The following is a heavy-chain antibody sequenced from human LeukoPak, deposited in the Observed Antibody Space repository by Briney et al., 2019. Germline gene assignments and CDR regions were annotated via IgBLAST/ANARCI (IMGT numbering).Heavy chain of an antibody. J-gene: IGHJ3*02. Sequence: GGSLRLSCAASGFTVSSNYMSWVRQAPGKGLEWVSVIYSGGSTYYADSVKGRFTISRDNSKNTLYLQMNSLRAEGTAVYYCAREGKKVWGGGGGTFDIWGQGTMVTVSS. D-gene: IGHD3-16*01. CDR1: GFTVSSNY. V-gene: IGHV3-66*01. CDR2: IYSGGST. CDR3: AREGKKVWGGGGGTFDI.